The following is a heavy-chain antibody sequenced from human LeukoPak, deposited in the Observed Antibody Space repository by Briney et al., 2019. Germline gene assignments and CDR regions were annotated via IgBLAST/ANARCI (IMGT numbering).Heavy chain of an antibody. D-gene: IGHD6-13*01. CDR2: ISWNSGSI. Sequence: PGGSLRLSCAASGFTFDDYAMHWVRQAPGKGLEWVSGISWNSGSIGYADSVKGRFTISRDNAKNSLYLQMNSLRAEDMALYYCAKDGDGGSSSWYFDYWGQGTLVTVSS. V-gene: IGHV3-9*03. J-gene: IGHJ4*02. CDR3: AKDGDGGSSSWYFDY. CDR1: GFTFDDYA.